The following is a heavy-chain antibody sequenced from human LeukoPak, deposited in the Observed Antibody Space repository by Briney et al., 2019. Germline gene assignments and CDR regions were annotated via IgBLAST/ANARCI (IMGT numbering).Heavy chain of an antibody. CDR1: GYTFTGYY. Sequence: GASVKVSCKASGYTFTGYYMHWVRQAPGQGLEWMGWINPNSGGTSYAQNSQGKVTMTTDTSISTAHMELSRLRSDDTAVYYCARRSSGGGSSPFDYWGLGTLVTVSS. V-gene: IGHV1-2*02. D-gene: IGHD2-15*01. CDR3: ARRSSGGGSSPFDY. CDR2: INPNSGGT. J-gene: IGHJ4*02.